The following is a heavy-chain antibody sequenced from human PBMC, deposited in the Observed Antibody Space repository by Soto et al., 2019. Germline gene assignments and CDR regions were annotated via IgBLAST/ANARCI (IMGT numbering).Heavy chain of an antibody. D-gene: IGHD1-26*01. CDR3: ARATAVGASSHVHNPRGLDAFDI. Sequence: SETLSLTCAVYGGSFSGYYWSWIRQPPGKGLEWIGEINHSGSTNYNPSLKSRVTISVDTSKNQFSLKLSSVTAADTAVYYCARATAVGASSHVHNPRGLDAFDIWGQGTMVTVSS. J-gene: IGHJ3*02. CDR1: GGSFSGYY. V-gene: IGHV4-34*01. CDR2: INHSGST.